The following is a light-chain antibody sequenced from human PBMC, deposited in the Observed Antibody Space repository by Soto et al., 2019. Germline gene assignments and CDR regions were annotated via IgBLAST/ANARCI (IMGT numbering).Light chain of an antibody. CDR1: SSNVGGYNY. CDR3: SSYRSRSTLLYV. J-gene: IGLJ1*01. V-gene: IGLV2-14*01. Sequence: QSALTQPASVSGSPGQSITISCSVTSSNVGGYNYVSWYQQHPGKAPKLMIYDVSNRPSGVSNRFSGSKSGNTASLTISGLQAEDEADYYCSSYRSRSTLLYVFGTGTKVTVL. CDR2: DVS.